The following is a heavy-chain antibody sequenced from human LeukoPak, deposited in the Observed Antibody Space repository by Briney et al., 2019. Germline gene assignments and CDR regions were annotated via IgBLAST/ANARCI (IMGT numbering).Heavy chain of an antibody. V-gene: IGHV3-15*01. CDR2: IKSKTDGGTT. CDR1: GFTFSNAW. D-gene: IGHD3-22*01. Sequence: GGSLRLSCAASGFTFSNAWMSWVRPAPGKGLEWVGRIKSKTDGGTTDYAAPVKGRFTISRDDSKNTLYLQMNSLKTEDTAVYYCTTDPSTYYYDSSGRKLDYWGQGTLVTVSS. J-gene: IGHJ4*02. CDR3: TTDPSTYYYDSSGRKLDY.